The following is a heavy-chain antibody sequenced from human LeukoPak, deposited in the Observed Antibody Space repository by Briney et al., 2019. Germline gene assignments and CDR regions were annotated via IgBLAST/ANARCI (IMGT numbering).Heavy chain of an antibody. CDR3: ARDAAYYDSTWGYFDY. D-gene: IGHD3-22*01. Sequence: GGSLRLSCAASGFTFSSYWMSWVRQAPGKGLEWVANIRQDGSEKYYVDSVRGRFTISRDNAKNSLYLQMNSLRAEDTAVYYCARDAAYYDSTWGYFDYWGQGTLVTVSS. V-gene: IGHV3-7*01. J-gene: IGHJ4*02. CDR1: GFTFSSYW. CDR2: IRQDGSEK.